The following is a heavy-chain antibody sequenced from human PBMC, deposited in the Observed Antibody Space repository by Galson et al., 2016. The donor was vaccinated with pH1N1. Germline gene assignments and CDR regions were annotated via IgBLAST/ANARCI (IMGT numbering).Heavy chain of an antibody. CDR1: GFTFTAYS. D-gene: IGHD1-26*01. CDR3: ARDPGRPRLFYMDV. Sequence: SLRLSCAASGFTFTAYSMNWVRQAPGKGLEWVASITSNSFQIYYTDSVRGRFTISRDNAKNSLYLHMHSLSAEDTAVYYCARDPGRPRLFYMDVWGKGTTVTVSS. V-gene: IGHV3-21*01. J-gene: IGHJ6*03. CDR2: ITSNSFQI.